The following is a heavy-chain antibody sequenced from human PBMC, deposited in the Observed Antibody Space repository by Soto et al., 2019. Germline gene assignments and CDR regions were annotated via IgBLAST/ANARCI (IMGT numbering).Heavy chain of an antibody. J-gene: IGHJ4*02. CDR1: GAAIIPDNYF. Sequence: SETLSLTCTVSGAAIIPDNYFVVWIRQSPRRGLELIGSISYSGRTYDNPSLQSRVTISIDASKNQFSLKLTSVTTADTAVYYCARRRASDYRSNHHPYHLELWGQGVLVIVS. CDR2: ISYSGRT. D-gene: IGHD4-17*01. CDR3: ARRRASDYRSNHHPYHLEL. V-gene: IGHV4-39*01.